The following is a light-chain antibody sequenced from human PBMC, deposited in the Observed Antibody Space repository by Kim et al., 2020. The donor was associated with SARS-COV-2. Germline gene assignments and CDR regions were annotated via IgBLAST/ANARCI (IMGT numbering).Light chain of an antibody. CDR3: QQYSSYWT. CDR1: QSITTW. CDR2: EAS. Sequence: DIQMTQSPSTLSASVGDRITITCWASQSITTWLAWYQQKPGKAPKLLIYEASSLERAVPSRFSGSGSGTEFTLTISSLQPDDFATYYCQQYSSYWTFGQGTKVDIK. J-gene: IGKJ1*01. V-gene: IGKV1-5*03.